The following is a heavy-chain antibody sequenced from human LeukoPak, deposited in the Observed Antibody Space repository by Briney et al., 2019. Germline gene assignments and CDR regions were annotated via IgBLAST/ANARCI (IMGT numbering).Heavy chain of an antibody. CDR3: ARDVGSYHADAFDY. CDR1: GFTFSSYS. D-gene: IGHD1-26*01. Sequence: GGSLRLSCAASGFTFSSYSMNWVRQAPGKGLEWVSSISSSSSYIYYADSVKGRFTISRDNAKNSLYLQMNSLRAEDTAVYYCARDVGSYHADAFDYWGQGTLVTVSS. CDR2: ISSSSSYI. V-gene: IGHV3-21*01. J-gene: IGHJ4*02.